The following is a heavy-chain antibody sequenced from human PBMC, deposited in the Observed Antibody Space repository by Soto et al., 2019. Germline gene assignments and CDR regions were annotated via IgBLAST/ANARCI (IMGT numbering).Heavy chain of an antibody. V-gene: IGHV3-23*01. D-gene: IGHD2-21*02. Sequence: GGSLRLSCAASGFPFSSYAISWVRQAPGRGLEWVAASTGAGGGTYNLEAVKGRFTVSRDNSKKTVYLQLDGLRAEDTAVYYCAKGQSDCQGDYNYYGMDVWGQGTTVTVSS. CDR1: GFPFSSYA. CDR3: AKGQSDCQGDYNYYGMDV. J-gene: IGHJ6*02. CDR2: STGAGGGT.